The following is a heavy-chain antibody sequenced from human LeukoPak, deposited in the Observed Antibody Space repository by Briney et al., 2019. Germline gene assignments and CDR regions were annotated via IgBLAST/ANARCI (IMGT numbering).Heavy chain of an antibody. V-gene: IGHV3-11*01. CDR2: ISSSGSTI. Sequence: GGSLRLSCAASGFTFSDYYMSWIRQAPGKGLEWVSYISSSGSTIYYADSVKGRFTISRDNAKNSLYLQMNSLRAEDTAVYYCARSSERITISLGFDPWGQGTLVTVSS. J-gene: IGHJ5*02. D-gene: IGHD3-3*01. CDR1: GFTFSDYY. CDR3: ARSSERITISLGFDP.